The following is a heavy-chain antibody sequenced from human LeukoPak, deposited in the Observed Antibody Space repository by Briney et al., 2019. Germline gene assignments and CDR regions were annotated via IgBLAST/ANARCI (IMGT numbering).Heavy chain of an antibody. V-gene: IGHV3-15*01. D-gene: IGHD1-14*01. CDR1: GLTFSSYA. J-gene: IGHJ4*02. Sequence: PGGSLRLSCAASGLTFSSYAMSWVRQAPGKGLEWVGRIKSKTDGGTTDYAAPVKGRFTISRDDSKNTLYLQMNSLKTEDTAVYYCTTDRIVYFDYWGQGTLVTVSS. CDR3: TTDRIVYFDY. CDR2: IKSKTDGGTT.